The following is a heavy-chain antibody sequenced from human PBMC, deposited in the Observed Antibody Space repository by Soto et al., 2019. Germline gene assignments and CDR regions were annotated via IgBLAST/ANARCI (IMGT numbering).Heavy chain of an antibody. Sequence: QLQLQESGPGLVKPSETLSLTCTVSGGSISSSPYYWGWIRQSPGKGLEWIASFHYSGRTYYKPSLKSLVTLSVDPSRNQFSLTLTSVTAAATAVYFCARHQGDYVGLDSWGQGTLVTVSS. CDR2: FHYSGRT. V-gene: IGHV4-39*01. J-gene: IGHJ4*02. CDR1: GGSISSSPYY. CDR3: ARHQGDYVGLDS. D-gene: IGHD4-17*01.